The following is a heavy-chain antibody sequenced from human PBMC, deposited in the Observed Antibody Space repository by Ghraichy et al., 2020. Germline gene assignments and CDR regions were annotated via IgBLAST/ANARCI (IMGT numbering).Heavy chain of an antibody. V-gene: IGHV5-51*01. Sequence: GESLNISCKGSGYSFTTFWIGWVRQMPGKGLEWMGIIYPGDSDTRYSPSFQGHVTISADKSVSTAYLQWSSLKASDTAIYYCGRPGHDYGAFDIWGQGTVVTVSS. CDR3: GRPGHDYGAFDI. CDR1: GYSFTTFW. D-gene: IGHD4-17*01. J-gene: IGHJ3*02. CDR2: IYPGDSDT.